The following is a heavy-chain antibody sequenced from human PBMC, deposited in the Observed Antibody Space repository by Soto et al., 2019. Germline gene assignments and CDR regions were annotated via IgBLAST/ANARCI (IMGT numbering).Heavy chain of an antibody. CDR1: GVTFSSYW. CDR2: IKQDGSEK. Sequence: PGGALGLSSSASGVTFSSYWMSWVRQAPGKGLEWVANIKQDGSEKYYVDSVKGRFTISRDNAKNPLYLQMNSLRAEDTAVSYCARDRDCSGGSCYHVAYYFDYWGQGTLVTVSS. CDR3: ARDRDCSGGSCYHVAYYFDY. V-gene: IGHV3-7*01. D-gene: IGHD2-15*01. J-gene: IGHJ4*02.